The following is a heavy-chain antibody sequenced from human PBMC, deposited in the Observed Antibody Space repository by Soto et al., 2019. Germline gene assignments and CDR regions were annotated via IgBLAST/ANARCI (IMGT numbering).Heavy chain of an antibody. CDR3: ARYFYYVSGSYYNPLGYYYYGMDV. CDR2: VYYSGST. J-gene: IGHJ6*02. CDR1: GGSISSISSY. Sequence: SETLSLTCTVSGGSISSISSYWGWIRQPPGKGLEWIGNVYYSGSTYSNPSLKSRLTISADTSKNQFSLKLSSVTAADTAVYYCARYFYYVSGSYYNPLGYYYYGMDVWGQGTTVTVSS. V-gene: IGHV4-39*07. D-gene: IGHD3-10*01.